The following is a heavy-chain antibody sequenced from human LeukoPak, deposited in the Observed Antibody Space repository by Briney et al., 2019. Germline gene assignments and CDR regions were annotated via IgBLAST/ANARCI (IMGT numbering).Heavy chain of an antibody. CDR1: GFTFDDYA. CDR3: AKESTYYYDSSGYYPDAFDI. V-gene: IGHV3-43*02. J-gene: IGHJ3*02. D-gene: IGHD3-22*01. Sequence: GGSLRLSCAASGFTFDDYAMHWVRQAPGKGLEWVSLISGDGGSIKYADSVKGRFTISRDNSKNSLYLQMNSLRTEDTALYYCAKESTYYYDSSGYYPDAFDIWGQGTKVTVSS. CDR2: ISGDGGSI.